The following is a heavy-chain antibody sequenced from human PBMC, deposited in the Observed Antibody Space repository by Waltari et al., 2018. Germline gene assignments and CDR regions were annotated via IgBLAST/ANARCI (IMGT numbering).Heavy chain of an antibody. J-gene: IGHJ4*02. CDR1: GGSFSGSS. Sequence: QVQLQQWGAGLLKPSETLSLTCAVYGGSFSGSSWRWLRQPPGKGLEWIGEINHSGSTNYNPSLKSRVTISVDTSKNQFSLKLSSVTAADTAVYYCARKTIAARTFDYWGQGTLVTVSS. CDR3: ARKTIAARTFDY. D-gene: IGHD6-6*01. V-gene: IGHV4-34*01. CDR2: INHSGST.